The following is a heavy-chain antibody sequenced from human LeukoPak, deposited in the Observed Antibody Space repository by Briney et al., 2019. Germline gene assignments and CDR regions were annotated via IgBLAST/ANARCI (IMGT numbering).Heavy chain of an antibody. CDR1: GFTFSNYA. Sequence: AGGSLRLSCAASGFTFSNYAMHWVRQAPGKGLEWVAVIWYDGSNKDYGDSVKGRFTISRDNSKNTLYLQMNSLRAEDTAMYYCARNSYSGSYYLDAWGQGSLVTVSS. CDR2: IWYDGSNK. J-gene: IGHJ5*02. D-gene: IGHD1-26*01. V-gene: IGHV3-33*08. CDR3: ARNSYSGSYYLDA.